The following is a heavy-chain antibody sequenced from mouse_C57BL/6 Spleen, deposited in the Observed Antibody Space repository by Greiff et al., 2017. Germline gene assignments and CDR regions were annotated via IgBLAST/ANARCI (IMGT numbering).Heavy chain of an antibody. J-gene: IGHJ4*01. Sequence: VQLQQSGGGLVKPGGSLKLSCAASGFTFSDYGMHWVRQAPEKGLEWVAYISSGSSTIYYADTVKGRFTISRDNAKNTLFLQMTSLRSEDTAMYYCAPLRGDYAMDYWGQGTSVTVSS. V-gene: IGHV5-17*01. CDR3: APLRGDYAMDY. D-gene: IGHD1-1*01. CDR1: GFTFSDYG. CDR2: ISSGSSTI.